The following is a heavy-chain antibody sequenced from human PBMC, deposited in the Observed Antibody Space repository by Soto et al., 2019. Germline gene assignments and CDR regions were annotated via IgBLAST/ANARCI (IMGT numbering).Heavy chain of an antibody. V-gene: IGHV1-46*01. CDR1: GYTFTSYY. CDR2: INPSGGST. Sequence: ASVKVSCKASGYTFTSYYIHWVRQAPGQGLEWMGIINPSGGSTSYAQKFQGRVTMTRDTSTSTVYMELSSLRSEDTAVYYCARDRYYDFWSGYPYNWFDPWGQGTLVTVSS. J-gene: IGHJ5*02. D-gene: IGHD3-3*01. CDR3: ARDRYYDFWSGYPYNWFDP.